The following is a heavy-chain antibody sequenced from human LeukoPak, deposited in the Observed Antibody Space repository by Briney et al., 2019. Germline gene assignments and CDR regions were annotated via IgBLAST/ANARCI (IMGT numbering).Heavy chain of an antibody. CDR2: MSYDGSIK. Sequence: GGSLRLSCAASGFTFSSYDMYWVRQAPGKGLEWVAVMSYDGSIKNYADSVKGRFTISRDNSKNTLYLQMNSLRAEDTAVYYCARERPSTWQPCQDYWGQGTLVTVSS. J-gene: IGHJ4*02. CDR3: ARERPSTWQPCQDY. CDR1: GFTFSSYD. D-gene: IGHD6-13*01. V-gene: IGHV3-30*04.